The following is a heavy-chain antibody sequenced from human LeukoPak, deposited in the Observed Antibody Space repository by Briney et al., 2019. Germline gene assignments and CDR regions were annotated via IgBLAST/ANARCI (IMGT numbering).Heavy chain of an antibody. J-gene: IGHJ4*02. D-gene: IGHD3-9*01. Sequence: GGSLRLSCAASGFTFSSYSMNWVRQAPGKGLEWVSSISTSSSYIYYTDSVKGRFIISRDNAKNSLYLQMNSLRAEDTAVYYCARDSDIVTGSKSHFDYWGQGTLVTVSS. CDR1: GFTFSSYS. V-gene: IGHV3-21*01. CDR2: ISTSSSYI. CDR3: ARDSDIVTGSKSHFDY.